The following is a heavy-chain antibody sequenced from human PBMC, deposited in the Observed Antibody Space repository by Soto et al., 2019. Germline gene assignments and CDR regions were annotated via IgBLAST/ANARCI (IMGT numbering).Heavy chain of an antibody. CDR2: MNPDSGNT. J-gene: IGHJ6*03. CDR1: GYTFASYY. Sequence: ASVKVSCKASGYTFASYYMHWVRQATGQGLEWMGWMNPDSGNTGYAQKFQGRITMTRNTSISTAYMELSSLKSEDTAVYYCARGPYCRSTTCPYYLDIWGKGTTVTVSS. V-gene: IGHV1-8*02. CDR3: ARGPYCRSTTCPYYLDI. D-gene: IGHD2-2*01.